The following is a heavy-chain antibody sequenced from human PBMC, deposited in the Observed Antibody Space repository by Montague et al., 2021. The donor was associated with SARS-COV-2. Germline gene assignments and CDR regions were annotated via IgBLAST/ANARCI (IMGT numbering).Heavy chain of an antibody. CDR2: ISSSGSTI. Sequence: SLRLSCAASGFTFSSYELNWVRQAPGKGLEWVSYISSSGSTIYYADSVKGRFTISRDNAKNSLYLQMNSLRAEDTAVYYCASNVLRYFDWLSPADAFDIWGQGTMVTVSS. J-gene: IGHJ3*02. D-gene: IGHD3-9*01. CDR3: ASNVLRYFDWLSPADAFDI. CDR1: GFTFSSYE. V-gene: IGHV3-48*03.